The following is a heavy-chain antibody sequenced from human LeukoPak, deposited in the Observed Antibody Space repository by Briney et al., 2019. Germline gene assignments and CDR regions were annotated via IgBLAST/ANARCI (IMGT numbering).Heavy chain of an antibody. D-gene: IGHD3-22*01. V-gene: IGHV3-48*01. J-gene: IGHJ4*02. CDR2: ISSSSSTI. CDR3: ARDTHYYDRTFDY. CDR1: GFTFSSYS. Sequence: PGGSLRLSCAASGFTFSSYSMNWVRQAPGKGLEWVSYISSSSSTIYYADSVKGRFTISRDNAKNSLHLQMNSLRAEDTAVYYCARDTHYYDRTFDYWGQGTLVTVSS.